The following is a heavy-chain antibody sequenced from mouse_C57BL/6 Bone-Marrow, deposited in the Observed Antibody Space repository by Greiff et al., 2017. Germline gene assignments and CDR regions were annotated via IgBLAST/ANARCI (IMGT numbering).Heavy chain of an antibody. CDR2: IDPANGTT. Sequence: VQLKESVAELVRPGASVKLSCTASGFNIKNTYMHWVKQRPEQGLEWIGRIDPANGTTKYAPKFQGKDTITADTSSNTAYLQLSSLTSEDTAIYYCARAHFYDGYYGYFDYGGQGTTLTVSS. D-gene: IGHD2-3*01. J-gene: IGHJ2*01. CDR1: GFNIKNTY. V-gene: IGHV14-3*01. CDR3: ARAHFYDGYYGYFDY.